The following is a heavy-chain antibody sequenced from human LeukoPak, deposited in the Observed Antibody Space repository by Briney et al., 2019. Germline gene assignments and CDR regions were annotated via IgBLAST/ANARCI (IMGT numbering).Heavy chain of an antibody. CDR1: GFTVSSNY. D-gene: IGHD3-9*01. Sequence: PGGSLRLSCAASGFTVSSNYMSWVRQAPGKGLEWVSVIYSGGSTYYADSVKGRFTISRDNSKNTLYLQMNSLRAEDTAVYYCARTEYYDILTGLRWFDPWGQGTLVTVSS. CDR3: ARTEYYDILTGLRWFDP. CDR2: IYSGGST. J-gene: IGHJ5*02. V-gene: IGHV3-66*01.